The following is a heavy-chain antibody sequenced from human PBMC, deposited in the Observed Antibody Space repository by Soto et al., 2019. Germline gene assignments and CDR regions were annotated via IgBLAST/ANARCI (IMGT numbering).Heavy chain of an antibody. CDR1: GGSFSGYY. Sequence: SETLSLTCAVYGGSFSGYYWSWIRQPPGKGLEWIGEINHSGSTNYNPSLKSRVTISVDTSKNQFSLKLSSVTAADTAVYYCARGRGQRGAWLDVWGQGTTVTVPS. CDR2: INHSGST. V-gene: IGHV4-34*01. J-gene: IGHJ6*02. D-gene: IGHD1-26*01. CDR3: ARGRGQRGAWLDV.